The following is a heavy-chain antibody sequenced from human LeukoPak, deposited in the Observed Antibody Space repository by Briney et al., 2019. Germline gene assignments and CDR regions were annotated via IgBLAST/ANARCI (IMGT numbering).Heavy chain of an antibody. CDR3: ASCPNVAGSGINPYD. J-gene: IGHJ4*02. Sequence: ASVKVSCKASGGTFSSYVISWVRQAAGQGAEGMGGIIPIFGTATYAQKFQGRVTITADESTSTAYMELSSLRSEDTAVYDCASCPNVAGSGINPYDWGQGTPVTVSS. D-gene: IGHD6-13*01. V-gene: IGHV1-69*01. CDR2: IIPIFGTA. CDR1: GGTFSSYV.